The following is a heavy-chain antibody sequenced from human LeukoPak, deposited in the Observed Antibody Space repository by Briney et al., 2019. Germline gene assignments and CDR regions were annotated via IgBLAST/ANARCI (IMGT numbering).Heavy chain of an antibody. CDR1: GYTFTGQY. V-gene: IGHV1-46*01. Sequence: GASVKVSCKASGYTFTGQYMHWVRQAPGQGLEWVGIINPRGGSTSYAQRFQGRVTMTSDTSTNTVYMDLSSLRSDDTAVYYCARDTSHTIFGVAAIDYWGQGTRVTVSS. J-gene: IGHJ4*02. D-gene: IGHD3-3*01. CDR3: ARDTSHTIFGVAAIDY. CDR2: INPRGGST.